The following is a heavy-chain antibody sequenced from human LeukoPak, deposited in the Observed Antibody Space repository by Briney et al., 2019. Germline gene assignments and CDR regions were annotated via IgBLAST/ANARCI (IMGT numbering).Heavy chain of an antibody. CDR3: AKDARGYTQPIDY. Sequence: HPGGSLRLSCAASGLSFSSYAMSWVRQAPGKGLEWVSAISGSGSSTYYADSVKGRFTISRDNSKDTLYLQMNSLRAEDMAVYYCAKDARGYTQPIDYWGQGTLVTVSS. V-gene: IGHV3-23*01. J-gene: IGHJ4*02. CDR1: GLSFSSYA. CDR2: ISGSGSST. D-gene: IGHD5-18*01.